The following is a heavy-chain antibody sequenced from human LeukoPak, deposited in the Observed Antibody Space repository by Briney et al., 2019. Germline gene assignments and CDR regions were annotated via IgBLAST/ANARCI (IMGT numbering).Heavy chain of an antibody. V-gene: IGHV1-18*01. CDR1: GYTFISYG. CDR3: ARVRHCTGGSCYSCDY. CDR2: ISGYNGNT. D-gene: IGHD2-15*01. Sequence: GASVKVSCKASGYTFISYGISWVRQAPGQGLEWMGWISGYNGNTNYAQNLQGRVTMTTDTSTSTAYMELRSLRSDDTAVYYCARVRHCTGGSCYSCDYWGQGTLVTVSS. J-gene: IGHJ4*02.